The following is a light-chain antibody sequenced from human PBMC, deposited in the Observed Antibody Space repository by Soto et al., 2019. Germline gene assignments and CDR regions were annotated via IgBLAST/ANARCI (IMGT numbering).Light chain of an antibody. CDR3: QQYYTTPLT. CDR1: QSVLYSSSNKNY. V-gene: IGKV4-1*01. J-gene: IGKJ2*01. Sequence: DIVMTQSPDSLAVSLGERATINCKSSQSVLYSSSNKNYLAWYQQKPGQPPNLLIYWASTRESGVPDRFSGRGSGTDFTLTISSLQAEDVAVYYCQQYYTTPLTCGQGTKLEIK. CDR2: WAS.